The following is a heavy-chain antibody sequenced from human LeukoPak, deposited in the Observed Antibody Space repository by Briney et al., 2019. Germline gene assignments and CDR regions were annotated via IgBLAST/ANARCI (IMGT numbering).Heavy chain of an antibody. CDR2: ISAYNGNT. CDR1: GYTFTSYG. D-gene: IGHD4-17*01. J-gene: IGHJ4*02. Sequence: ASVKVSCKASGYTFTSYGISWVRQAPGQGLEWMEWISAYNGNTNYAQKLQGRVTMTTDTSTSTAYMELRSLRSDDTAVYYCARDGLYMTTVTSDYWGQGTLVTVSS. CDR3: ARDGLYMTTVTSDY. V-gene: IGHV1-18*01.